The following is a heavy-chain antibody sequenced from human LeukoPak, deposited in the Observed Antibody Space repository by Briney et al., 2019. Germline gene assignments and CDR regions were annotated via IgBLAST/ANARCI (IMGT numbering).Heavy chain of an antibody. CDR2: FDPEDGET. Sequence: ASVKVSCKVSGYTLTELSMHWVRQAPGKGLEWTGGFDPEDGETIYAQKFQGRVTMTEDTSTDTAYMELSSLRSEDTAVYYCATENFGWGSFRYSGTHFFDYWGQGTLVTVSS. CDR1: GYTLTELS. D-gene: IGHD3-16*02. J-gene: IGHJ4*02. V-gene: IGHV1-24*01. CDR3: ATENFGWGSFRYSGTHFFDY.